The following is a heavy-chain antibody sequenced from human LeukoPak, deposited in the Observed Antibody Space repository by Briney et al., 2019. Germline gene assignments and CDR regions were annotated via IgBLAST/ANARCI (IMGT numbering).Heavy chain of an antibody. CDR1: GGSISSSSYY. Sequence: PSETLSLTCSVSGGSISSSSYYWNWIRQPPGKRLEWIGNIYSNGNIHSYNPSLKSRVTISLDTPKNQFSLKMRSVTAADTAVYYCATSRPPTTPFDHWGQGVLVAVSS. J-gene: IGHJ4*02. V-gene: IGHV4-39*07. D-gene: IGHD1-14*01. CDR3: ATSRPPTTPFDH. CDR2: IYSNGNIH.